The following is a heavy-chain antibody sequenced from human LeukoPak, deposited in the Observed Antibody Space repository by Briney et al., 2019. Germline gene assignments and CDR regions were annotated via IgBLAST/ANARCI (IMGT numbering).Heavy chain of an antibody. CDR2: ISYEGSNK. CDR3: ARDGAGYSSGWYGGDY. CDR1: GFTFSSYA. V-gene: IGHV3-30-3*01. D-gene: IGHD6-19*01. J-gene: IGHJ4*02. Sequence: GGSVRLSCAASGFTFSSYAMHWVRQAPGKGLEWVAVISYEGSNKYYADSVKGRFTISRDNSKNTLYLQMNSLRAEDTAVYYCARDGAGYSSGWYGGDYWGQGTLVTVSS.